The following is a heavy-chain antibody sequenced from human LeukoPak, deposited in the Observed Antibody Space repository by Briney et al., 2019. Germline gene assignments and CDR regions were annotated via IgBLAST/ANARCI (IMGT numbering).Heavy chain of an antibody. J-gene: IGHJ5*02. CDR1: GFTFSSYA. Sequence: GGSLRLSCAASGFTFSSYAMSWVRQAPGKGLEWVSAISGSGGSTYYADSVKGRFTISRDNSKNTLYLQMNSLRAEDTAVYYCARGRVSIGYSSSWYRNWFDPWGQGTLVTVSS. D-gene: IGHD6-13*01. CDR3: ARGRVSIGYSSSWYRNWFDP. CDR2: ISGSGGST. V-gene: IGHV3-23*01.